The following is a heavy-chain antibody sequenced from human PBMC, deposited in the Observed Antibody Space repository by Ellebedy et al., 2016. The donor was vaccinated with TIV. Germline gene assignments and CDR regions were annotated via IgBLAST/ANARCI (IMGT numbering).Heavy chain of an antibody. J-gene: IGHJ6*02. CDR1: GGTFSSYA. D-gene: IGHD2-2*01. V-gene: IGHV1-69*13. Sequence: SVKVSCXASGGTFSSYAISWVRQAPGQGLEWMGGIIPIFGTANYAQKFQGRVTITADESTSTAYMELSSLRSEDTAVYYCARELVGYCSSTSCYAHRNGMDVWGQGTTVTVSS. CDR3: ARELVGYCSSTSCYAHRNGMDV. CDR2: IIPIFGTA.